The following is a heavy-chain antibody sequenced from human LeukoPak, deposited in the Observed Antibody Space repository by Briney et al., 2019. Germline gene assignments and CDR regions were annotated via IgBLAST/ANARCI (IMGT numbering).Heavy chain of an antibody. CDR1: GGSSSGYY. J-gene: IGHJ4*02. V-gene: IGHV4-34*01. CDR2: INHSGST. Sequence: SETLSLTCAVYGGSSSGYYWSWIRHPPGRRLEWIGEINHSGSTNYNPSLKSRVTVSVDTSKNQSSLKLSSVTAADTAVYYCARGREMATIMFDYWGQGTLVTVSS. CDR3: ARGREMATIMFDY. D-gene: IGHD5-24*01.